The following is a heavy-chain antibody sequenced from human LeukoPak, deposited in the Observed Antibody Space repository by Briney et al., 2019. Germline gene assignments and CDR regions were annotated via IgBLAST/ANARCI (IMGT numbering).Heavy chain of an antibody. CDR3: ARSFTSSWYSFDY. CDR2: IGGTGRTT. CDR1: GFTFSTYA. J-gene: IGHJ4*02. Sequence: GGSLRLSCAASGFTFSTYAMNWVRLAPGKGLEWVSTIGGTGRTTYYADSVKGRFTISRDNSKNTLYLQMNSLTAEDTAIYYCARSFTSSWYSFDYWGQGTLVTVSS. V-gene: IGHV3-23*01. D-gene: IGHD6-13*01.